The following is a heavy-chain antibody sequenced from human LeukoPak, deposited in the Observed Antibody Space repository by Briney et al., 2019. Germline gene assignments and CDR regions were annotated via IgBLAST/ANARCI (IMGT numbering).Heavy chain of an antibody. CDR1: GGSFSGYY. CDR2: INHSGRT. CDR3: ARGARGRGIVVVPAAIGHWFDP. J-gene: IGHJ5*02. V-gene: IGHV4-34*01. Sequence: SETLSLTCAVYGGSFSGYYWSWIRQPPGKGLEWIGEINHSGRTNYNPSLKSRVTISVDTSKNQFSLKLSSVTAADTAVYYCARGARGRGIVVVPAAIGHWFDPWGQGTLVTVSS. D-gene: IGHD2-2*01.